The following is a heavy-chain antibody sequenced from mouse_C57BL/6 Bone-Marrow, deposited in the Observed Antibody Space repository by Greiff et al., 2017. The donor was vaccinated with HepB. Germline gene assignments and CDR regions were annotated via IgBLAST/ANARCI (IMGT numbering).Heavy chain of an antibody. V-gene: IGHV5-9-1*02. CDR1: GFTFSSYA. Sequence: DVHLVESGEGLVKPGGSLKLSCAASGFTFSSYAMSWVRQTPEKRLEWVAYISSGGDYIYYADTVKGRFTISRDNARNTLYLQMSSLKSEDTAMYYCTRERESDGYYRFAYWGQGTLVTVSA. CDR3: TRERESDGYYRFAY. J-gene: IGHJ3*01. CDR2: ISSGGDYI. D-gene: IGHD2-3*01.